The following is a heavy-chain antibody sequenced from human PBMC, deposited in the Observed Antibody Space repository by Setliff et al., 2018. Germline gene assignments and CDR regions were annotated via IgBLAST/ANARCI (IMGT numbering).Heavy chain of an antibody. CDR3: ARGGLAAAATH. CDR2: IYHSGQT. J-gene: IGHJ4*02. D-gene: IGHD6-13*01. CDR1: GYSMSSGYY. V-gene: IGHV4-38-2*01. Sequence: SETLSLTCAVSGYSMSSGYYWGWFRQPPGKGLEWIGSIYHSGQTFYNPSLKSRATLSVDTSKNQFSLRLTSVPAADTAVYYCARGGLAAAATHWGQGTLVTVFS.